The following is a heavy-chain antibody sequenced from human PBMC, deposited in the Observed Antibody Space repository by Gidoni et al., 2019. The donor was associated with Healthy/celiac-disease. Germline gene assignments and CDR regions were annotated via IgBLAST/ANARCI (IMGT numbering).Heavy chain of an antibody. CDR2: MRGWGVST. CDR3: AKKALAWTGPPGYFSY. Sequence: EVQLLESGGGLVQPGGSLRLACAASGFTFSSYAMSWVRQDPGKGRALVSAMRGWGVSTFSPDSVKARFTTSSANSKNPRYLQMNSLRAEDTALYYCAKKALAWTGPPGYFSYWGQGTLDTVSS. J-gene: IGHJ4*02. CDR1: GFTFSSYA. V-gene: IGHV3-23*01. D-gene: IGHD1-1*01.